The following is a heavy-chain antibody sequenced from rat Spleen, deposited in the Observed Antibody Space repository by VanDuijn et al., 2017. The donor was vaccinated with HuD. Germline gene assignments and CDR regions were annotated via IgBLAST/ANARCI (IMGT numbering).Heavy chain of an antibody. D-gene: IGHD1-2*01. CDR1: GFSLTSYN. J-gene: IGHJ4*01. CDR2: IWSGGST. V-gene: IGHV2-30*01. CDR3: ATLYYSRWGMDA. Sequence: QVQLKESGPGLVQPSQTLSLTCTVSGFSLTSYNVHWVRQPTGKGLEWMGAIWSGGSTEYNSALKSRLSISRDTSKSQVFLKMSSLQSEDTATYYCATLYYSRWGMDAWGQGASVTVSS.